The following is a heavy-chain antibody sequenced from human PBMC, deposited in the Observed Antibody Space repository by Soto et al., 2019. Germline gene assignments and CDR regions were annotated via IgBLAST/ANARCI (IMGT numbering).Heavy chain of an antibody. D-gene: IGHD3-3*01. CDR3: ARAAGVVSSYYYYYGMDV. V-gene: IGHV4-59*01. CDR2: IYYSGST. Sequence: SSETLSLTCTVSVGSISSYYWSWIRQPPGKGLEWIGYIYYSGSTNYNPSLKSRVTISVDTSKNQFSLKLSSVTAADTAVYYCARAAGVVSSYYYYYGMDVWGQGTTVTVSS. J-gene: IGHJ6*02. CDR1: VGSISSYY.